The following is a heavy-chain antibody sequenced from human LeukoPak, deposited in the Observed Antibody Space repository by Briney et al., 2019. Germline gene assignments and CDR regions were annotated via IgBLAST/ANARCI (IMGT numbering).Heavy chain of an antibody. D-gene: IGHD3-10*01. V-gene: IGHV1-46*01. CDR3: ARAGVLLWFGEFDY. Sequence: GASVKVSCKAFGYTFTSNYMHWVRQAPGQGPEWMGVISSSGGSTTYAQKFQGRVTLTRDMSTSTDYLELSSLRSEDTAVYYCARAGVLLWFGEFDYWGQGTLVTVSS. CDR2: ISSSGGST. CDR1: GYTFTSNY. J-gene: IGHJ4*02.